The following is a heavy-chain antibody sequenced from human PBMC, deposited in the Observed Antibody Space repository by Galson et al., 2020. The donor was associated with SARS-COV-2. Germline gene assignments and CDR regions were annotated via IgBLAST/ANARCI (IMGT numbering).Heavy chain of an antibody. V-gene: IGHV1-18*04. D-gene: IGHD2-2*01. CDR1: GYTFTSYG. Sequence: ASVKVSCKASGYTFTSYGISWVRQAPGQGLEWMGWISAYNGNTNYAQKLQGRVTMTTDTSTSTAYMELRSLRSDDTAVYYCARGIVVVPAAIPRDLHYYYYGMDVWGQGTTVTVSS. CDR3: ARGIVVVPAAIPRDLHYYYYGMDV. CDR2: ISAYNGNT. J-gene: IGHJ6*02.